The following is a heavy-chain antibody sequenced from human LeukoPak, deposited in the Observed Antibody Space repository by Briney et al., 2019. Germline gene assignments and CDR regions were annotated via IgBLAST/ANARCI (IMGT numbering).Heavy chain of an antibody. CDR1: GFTFSSYG. CDR2: LDQDGNET. V-gene: IGHV3-7*02. J-gene: IGHJ4*02. Sequence: GGSLRLSCAASGFTFSSYGMHWVRQAPGKGLEWVANLDQDGNETLYADSVKGRFTVSRDNAKNSLYLQMNSLRVEDTAVYYCATGPLDYWGQGALVTVSS. CDR3: ATGPLDY.